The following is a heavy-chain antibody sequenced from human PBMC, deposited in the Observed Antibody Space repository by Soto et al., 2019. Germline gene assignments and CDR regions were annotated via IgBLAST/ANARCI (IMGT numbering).Heavy chain of an antibody. Sequence: EVQLVESGGGLVKPGESPRLSCAASGFSFSYYSMNWVRQAPGKGLEWVSSISGSSSYIYYGDSLKGRFTTSRDNAKNSLYLQLNSLRAEDTAVYYCARAINGDYADAFDIWGQGTMVTVSS. D-gene: IGHD4-17*01. CDR2: ISGSSSYI. V-gene: IGHV3-21*01. CDR3: ARAINGDYADAFDI. CDR1: GFSFSYYS. J-gene: IGHJ3*02.